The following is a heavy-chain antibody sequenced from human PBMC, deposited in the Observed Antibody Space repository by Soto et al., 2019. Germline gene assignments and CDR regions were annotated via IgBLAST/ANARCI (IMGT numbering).Heavy chain of an antibody. Sequence: PGGSLRLSCAASGFTFSSYNMNWVRQAPGKGLEWVSSISGSSSYIYYADSVQGRFTISRDNAKNSLYLQMNSLRAEDTAVYYCARVVYYDSSGYQYWGQGPLVTVSS. CDR2: ISGSSSYI. CDR1: GFTFSSYN. V-gene: IGHV3-21*01. D-gene: IGHD3-22*01. CDR3: ARVVYYDSSGYQY. J-gene: IGHJ4*02.